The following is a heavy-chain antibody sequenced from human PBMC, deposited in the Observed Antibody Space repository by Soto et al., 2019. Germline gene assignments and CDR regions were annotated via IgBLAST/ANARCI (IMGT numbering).Heavy chain of an antibody. D-gene: IGHD2-8*01. J-gene: IGHJ4*02. V-gene: IGHV3-30*18. CDR3: SKDRRGGRAVLDS. CDR2: ISYDGSSK. CDR1: GFSFSNYV. Sequence: GGSLRLSCAESGFSFSNYVMHWVRQSPGKGLEWVAVISYDGSSKYHADSVKGRFTISRDNSKNTLHLQMNSLRAEDTAVYYCSKDRRGGRAVLDSWGQGTPVTVSS.